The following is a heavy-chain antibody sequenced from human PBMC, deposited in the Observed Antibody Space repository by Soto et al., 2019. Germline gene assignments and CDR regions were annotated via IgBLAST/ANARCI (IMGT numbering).Heavy chain of an antibody. J-gene: IGHJ3*02. D-gene: IGHD2-8*02. V-gene: IGHV3-23*01. CDR1: GFTCSSLD. Sequence: PAWALRLSCAASGFTCSSLDMSWVRQAPGKGLEWASTILVGGGTHYPDSVKGRFTISRDNSKNTLFLQMNSLTAGDTAVYYCAKATATGGGAFEICGQGTVVT. CDR3: AKATATGGGAFEI. CDR2: ILVGGGT.